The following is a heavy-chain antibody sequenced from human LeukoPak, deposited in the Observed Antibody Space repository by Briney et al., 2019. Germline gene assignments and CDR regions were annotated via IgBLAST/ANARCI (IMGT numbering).Heavy chain of an antibody. CDR3: ARAPHWDRPFDY. Sequence: SETLSLTCTVSGGSISSSSYYWGWIRQPPGKGLEWIGSIYYSGSTYYNPSLKSRVTISVDTSKNQFSLKLSSVTAADTAVYYCARAPHWDRPFDYWGQGTLVTVSS. J-gene: IGHJ4*02. D-gene: IGHD7-27*01. CDR2: IYYSGST. V-gene: IGHV4-39*07. CDR1: GGSISSSSYY.